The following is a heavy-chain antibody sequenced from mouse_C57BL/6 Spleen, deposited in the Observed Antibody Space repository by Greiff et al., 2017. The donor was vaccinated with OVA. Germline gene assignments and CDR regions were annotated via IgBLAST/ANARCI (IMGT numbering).Heavy chain of an antibody. Sequence: EVQLVESGGGLVKPGGSLKLSCAASGFTFSDYGMHWVRQAPEKGLEWVAYISSGSSTIYYADTVKGRFTISRDNAKNTLFLQMTSLRSEDTAMYYCAKAGIYYYEMDYWGQGTSVTVSS. CDR2: ISSGSSTI. CDR3: AKAGIYYYEMDY. V-gene: IGHV5-17*01. J-gene: IGHJ4*01. CDR1: GFTFSDYG.